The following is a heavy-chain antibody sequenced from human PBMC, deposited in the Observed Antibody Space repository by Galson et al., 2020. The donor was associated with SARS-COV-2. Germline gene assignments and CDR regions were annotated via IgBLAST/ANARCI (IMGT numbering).Heavy chain of an antibody. V-gene: IGHV4-38-2*01. D-gene: IGHD6-19*01. CDR1: GYSISSGYN. CDR2: IYRGGST. CDR3: ARLLSMSVAGIY. J-gene: IGHJ4*02. Sequence: SETLSLTCAVSGYSISSGYNWGWIRQPPGKGQEWIASIYRGGSTYYNPSLKSRVTMSLDTSKNQFSLNLSSVTAADTAVYYCARLLSMSVAGIYWGQGTLVTVSS.